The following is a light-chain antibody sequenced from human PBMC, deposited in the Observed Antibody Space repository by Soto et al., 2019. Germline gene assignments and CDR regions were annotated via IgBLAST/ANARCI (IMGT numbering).Light chain of an antibody. Sequence: DIQLTQSPSFLSASLGDRVTITCRASQGISSYLAWYQQKPGKAPKLLIYAASTLQSGVPSRFSGSGSGTEFTITISSLKHEDFSTYYCQQLNSYTITFGQGTRLEIK. CDR1: QGISSY. J-gene: IGKJ5*01. CDR3: QQLNSYTIT. V-gene: IGKV1-9*01. CDR2: AAS.